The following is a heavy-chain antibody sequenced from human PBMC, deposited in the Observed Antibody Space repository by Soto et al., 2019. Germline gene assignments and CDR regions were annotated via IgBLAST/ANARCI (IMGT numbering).Heavy chain of an antibody. V-gene: IGHV4-31*03. D-gene: IGHD2-21*02. CDR2: IYYSGST. CDR3: TRGLSNPGLLAP. Sequence: PSETLSLTCTVSGGSISSGGYYWSWIRQHPGKGLEWIGYIYYSGSTYYNPSLKSRVTISVDTSKNQFSLKLSSVTAADTAVYYCTRGLSNPGLLAPCGQGTSVTGSS. CDR1: GGSISSGGYY. J-gene: IGHJ5*02.